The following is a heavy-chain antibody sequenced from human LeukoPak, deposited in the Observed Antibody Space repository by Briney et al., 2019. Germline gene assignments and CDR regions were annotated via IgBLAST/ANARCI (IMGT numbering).Heavy chain of an antibody. CDR2: ISSSSSYT. J-gene: IGHJ4*02. Sequence: GGSLRLSCAASGFTFSDYYMSWIRQAPGKGLEWFSYISSSSSYTNYADSVKGRFTISRDNAKNSLYLQMNSLGAEDTAVYYCARKNYPGIAAAVDYWGQGTLVTASS. CDR1: GFTFSDYY. D-gene: IGHD6-13*01. CDR3: ARKNYPGIAAAVDY. V-gene: IGHV3-11*06.